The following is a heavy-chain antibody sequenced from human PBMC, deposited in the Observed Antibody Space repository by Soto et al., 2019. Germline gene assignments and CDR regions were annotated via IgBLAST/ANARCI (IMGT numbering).Heavy chain of an antibody. D-gene: IGHD2-2*02. CDR3: AKSPNFYCSSPNCYKYYFDH. J-gene: IGHJ4*02. V-gene: IGHV3-30*18. CDR1: GFTFNTYG. CDR2: ISYDGSEK. Sequence: VGAVRLSCAASGFTFNTYGMPGFGKAPGKGLEWVAVISYDGSEKYYVDSVKGRFTISKDNSKNTLYLQMNSLRPEDTAVYYCAKSPNFYCSSPNCYKYYFDHWGQGTRVTVSS.